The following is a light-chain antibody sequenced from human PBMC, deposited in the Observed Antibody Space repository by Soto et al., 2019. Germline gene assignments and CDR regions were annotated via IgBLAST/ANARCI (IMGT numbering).Light chain of an antibody. CDR2: EVS. J-gene: IGLJ1*01. CDR1: SSDVGGYNY. V-gene: IGLV2-8*01. CDR3: SSYAVTNIFV. Sequence: QSALTQPPSASGSPGQSVTISCTVTSSDVGGYNYVSWYQQHPGKAPKVIIYEVSKRPSGVPDRFSGSKSGSTASLTVSGLQAEDEADYYCSSYAVTNIFVFGTGTRSPS.